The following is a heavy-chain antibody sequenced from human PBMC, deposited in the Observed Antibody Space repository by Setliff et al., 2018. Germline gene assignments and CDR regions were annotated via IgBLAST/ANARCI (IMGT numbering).Heavy chain of an antibody. J-gene: IGHJ6*03. CDR3: ARLTGTDYYYYYMDV. CDR1: GFSLNTDGVG. D-gene: IGHD1-7*01. CDR2: IYWDDDK. Sequence: SGPTLVNPTQTLSLTCTVSGFSLNTDGVGVGWIRQPPGKALEWLALIYWDDDKRYSTSLKTRLTISKDTSKNQVVLTMTNMDPVDTATYYCARLTGTDYYYYYMDVWGKGTTVTVSS. V-gene: IGHV2-5*02.